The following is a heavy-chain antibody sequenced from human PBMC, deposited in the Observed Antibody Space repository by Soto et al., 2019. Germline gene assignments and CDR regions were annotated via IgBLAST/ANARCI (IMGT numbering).Heavy chain of an antibody. D-gene: IGHD5-12*01. J-gene: IGHJ4*02. CDR3: AEGGFYDGFDY. V-gene: IGHV3-23*01. CDR1: GFTFSNFA. CDR2: ITSSSDRT. Sequence: VQLLESGGGLVRRGGSLRLSCAASGFTFSNFAMSWVRQAPGKGLEWVSSITSSSDRTYYAASVKGRFTITRHTSKTTLLLKMNSVRAEAAAVYYCAEGGFYDGFDYWGQGTLVTVSS.